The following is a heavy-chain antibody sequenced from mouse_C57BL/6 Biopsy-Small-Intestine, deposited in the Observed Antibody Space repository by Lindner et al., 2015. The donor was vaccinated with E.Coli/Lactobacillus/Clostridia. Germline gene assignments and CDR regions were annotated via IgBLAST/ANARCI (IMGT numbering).Heavy chain of an antibody. CDR1: GYSFTGYF. CDR2: INPYNGNT. Sequence: VQLQESGPELVKPGASVKISCKASGYSFTGYFMNWVKQSHGKSLEWIGRINPYNGNTFYYQKFKGKATLTLDKSSNTAHMELRSLTSEDSAVYYCAREGTGRLYALDYWGQGTSVTVSS. D-gene: IGHD3-3*01. J-gene: IGHJ4*01. CDR3: AREGTGRLYALDY. V-gene: IGHV1-20*01.